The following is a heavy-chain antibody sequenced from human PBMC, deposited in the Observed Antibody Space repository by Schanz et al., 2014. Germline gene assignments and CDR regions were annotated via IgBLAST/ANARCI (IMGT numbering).Heavy chain of an antibody. CDR3: ARGVARERYSDWLELDY. CDR1: GFTFSTCA. CDR2: ISYEGNDK. J-gene: IGHJ4*02. D-gene: IGHD3-9*01. Sequence: QVQLVESGGGVVQPGRSLRLSCAASGFTFSTCAMHWVRQAPGKGLEWVAVISYEGNDKYYGDSVKGRFTISRDSPKNRLYLQMNRLRPEDSGVYYCARGVARERYSDWLELDYWGQGTLVTVSS. V-gene: IGHV3-30*04.